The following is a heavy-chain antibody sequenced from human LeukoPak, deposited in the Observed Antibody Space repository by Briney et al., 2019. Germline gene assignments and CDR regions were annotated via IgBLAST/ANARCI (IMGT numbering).Heavy chain of an antibody. V-gene: IGHV3-21*01. CDR1: GFTFSSYG. CDR3: ARDRYGDRDQDY. Sequence: GGSLRLSCAASGFTFSSYGMHWVRQAPGKGLEWVSSISSSSSYIYYADSVKGRFTISRDNAKNSLYLQMNSLRAEDTAVYYCARDRYGDRDQDYWGQGTLVTVSS. D-gene: IGHD4-17*01. CDR2: ISSSSSYI. J-gene: IGHJ4*02.